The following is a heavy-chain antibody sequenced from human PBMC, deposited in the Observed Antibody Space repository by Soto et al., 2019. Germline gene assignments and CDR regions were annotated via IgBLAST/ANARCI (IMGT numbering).Heavy chain of an antibody. J-gene: IGHJ6*02. CDR3: TTTMAILWFGEDSNMIYYYYGMDV. CDR1: GFTFSNAW. CDR2: IKSKTDGGTT. V-gene: IGHV3-15*07. Sequence: PGGSLRLSCAASGFTFSNAWMNWVRQAPGKGLEWVGRIKSKTDGGTTDYAAPVKGRFTISRDDSKNTLYLQMNSLKTEDTAVYYCTTTMAILWFGEDSNMIYYYYGMDVWGQGTTVTVSS. D-gene: IGHD3-10*01.